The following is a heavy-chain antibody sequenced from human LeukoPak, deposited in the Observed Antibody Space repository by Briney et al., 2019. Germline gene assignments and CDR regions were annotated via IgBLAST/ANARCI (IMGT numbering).Heavy chain of an antibody. D-gene: IGHD5-18*01. CDR2: IWDDGNNK. V-gene: IGHV3-33*01. Sequence: GGSLRLSCAASGFSFSNHGMHWVRQAPGKSLEWVAVIWDDGNNKRYANSVNGRFTISRDNSENTLYLQMNSLRAEDTAVYYCARDPYSSDYYGMDVWGQGTTVTVSS. CDR1: GFSFSNHG. J-gene: IGHJ6*02. CDR3: ARDPYSSDYYGMDV.